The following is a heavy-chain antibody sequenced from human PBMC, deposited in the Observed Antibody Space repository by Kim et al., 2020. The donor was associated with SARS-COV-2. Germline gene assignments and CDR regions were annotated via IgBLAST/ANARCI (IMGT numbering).Heavy chain of an antibody. Sequence: SETLSLTCTVSGGSISSYYWGWIRQPPGKRLEWIGYISYDGSTYYNPSLKSRVTVSVDTSKNQFSLKLTSVTAADTAVHYCVRVTGGSGWYLDFWGQGTLVTVSS. CDR3: VRVTGGSGWYLDF. D-gene: IGHD6-19*01. CDR1: GGSISSYY. CDR2: ISYDGST. V-gene: IGHV4-59*01. J-gene: IGHJ4*02.